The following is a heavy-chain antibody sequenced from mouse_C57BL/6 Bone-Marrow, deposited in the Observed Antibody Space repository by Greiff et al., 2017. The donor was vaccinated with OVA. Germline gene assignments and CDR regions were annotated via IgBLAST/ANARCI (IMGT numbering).Heavy chain of an antibody. CDR3: ARKGLSGLYFDY. CDR2: IWSGGST. J-gene: IGHJ2*01. CDR1: GFSLTSYG. V-gene: IGHV2-2*01. Sequence: VKLQQSGPGLVQPSQSLSITCTVSGFSLTSYGVHWVRQSPGKGLEWLGVIWSGGSTDYNAAFISRLSISKDNSKSQVFFKMNSLQADDTAIYYCARKGLSGLYFDYWGQGTTLTVSS. D-gene: IGHD6-1*01.